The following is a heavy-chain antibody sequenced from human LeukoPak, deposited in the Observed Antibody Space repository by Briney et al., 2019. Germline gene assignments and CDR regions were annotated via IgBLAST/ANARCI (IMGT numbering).Heavy chain of an antibody. J-gene: IGHJ6*02. V-gene: IGHV1-24*01. CDR1: GYTLTELS. CDR3: ATAHSNYNYYGMDV. D-gene: IGHD4-11*01. Sequence: ASVKVSCKVSGYTLTELSMHWVRQAPGKGLEWMGGFDPEDGETIYAQKFQGRVTTTEDTSTDTAYMELSSLRSEDTAVYYCATAHSNYNYYGMDVWGQGTTVTVSS. CDR2: FDPEDGET.